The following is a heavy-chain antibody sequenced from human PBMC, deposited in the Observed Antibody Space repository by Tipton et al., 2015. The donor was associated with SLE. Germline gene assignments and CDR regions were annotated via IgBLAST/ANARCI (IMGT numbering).Heavy chain of an antibody. Sequence: SLRLSCAASGFTFSNYWVTWVRRTPGKGLEWVASINQDGSEKSYADSLKGRFTISRDNAQRSLYLQMDSLRSEDTAVYYCVKQIAGAGSSWGQGTLVTVSS. J-gene: IGHJ5*02. D-gene: IGHD6-13*01. CDR1: GFTFSNYW. V-gene: IGHV3-7*01. CDR3: VKQIAGAGSS. CDR2: INQDGSEK.